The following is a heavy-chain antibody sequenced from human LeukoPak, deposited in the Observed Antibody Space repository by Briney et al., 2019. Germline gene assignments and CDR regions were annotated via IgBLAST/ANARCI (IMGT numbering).Heavy chain of an antibody. Sequence: GGSLRLSCAASGFTFSSYEMNWVRQAPGKGLEWVSYISSSGSTIYYADSVKGRFTISGDNAKNSVYLQMNSLRLEDTAVYYCARTGLGMYSFDYWGQGTLVTVSS. J-gene: IGHJ4*02. CDR1: GFTFSSYE. V-gene: IGHV3-48*03. D-gene: IGHD3/OR15-3a*01. CDR2: ISSSGSTI. CDR3: ARTGLGMYSFDY.